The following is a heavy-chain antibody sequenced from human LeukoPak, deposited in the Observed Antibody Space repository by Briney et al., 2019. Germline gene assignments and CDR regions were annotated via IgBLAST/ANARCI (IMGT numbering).Heavy chain of an antibody. CDR1: GGSMNDYY. CDR3: ARDGVENSSWYPLDS. V-gene: IGHV4-4*07. J-gene: IGHJ4*02. CDR2: IYTSGST. Sequence: PSETLSLTCTVSGGSMNDYYWSWVRQPAGEGLEWIGRIYTSGSTNYKPSLKSRVTMSVDTSKNQFSLKLTSVTAADTAVYYCARDGVENSSWYPLDSWGPGTLVTVSS. D-gene: IGHD6-13*01.